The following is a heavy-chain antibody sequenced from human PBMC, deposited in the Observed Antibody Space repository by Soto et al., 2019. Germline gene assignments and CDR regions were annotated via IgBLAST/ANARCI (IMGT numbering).Heavy chain of an antibody. CDR3: AKAGGEYLDV. D-gene: IGHD3-16*01. V-gene: IGHV3-23*01. CDR1: GFTFNSYA. J-gene: IGHJ6*02. CDR2: ISANKTYT. Sequence: HPGGSLRLSCAASGFTFNSYAMSWVRQAPGKGLEWVSGISANKTYTYSADSVKGRFTISRDNSKNTLFLQMNSLRAEDTAVYFCAKAGGEYLDVWGQGTTVTVSS.